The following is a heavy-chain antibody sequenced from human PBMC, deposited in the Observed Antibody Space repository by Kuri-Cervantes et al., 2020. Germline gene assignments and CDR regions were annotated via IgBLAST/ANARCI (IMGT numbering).Heavy chain of an antibody. CDR1: GGSISSGGYY. Sequence: SETLSLTCTVSGGSISSGGYYWSWIRQHPGKGLEWIGYIYYSGSTYYNPSLKSRVTISVDTSKNQFSLKLSSVTAADTAVYYCARLGPGEFPIFGVVIFGYYYGMDVWGQGTTVTVSS. CDR3: ARLGPGEFPIFGVVIFGYYYGMDV. D-gene: IGHD3-3*01. CDR2: IYYSGST. J-gene: IGHJ6*02. V-gene: IGHV4-31*03.